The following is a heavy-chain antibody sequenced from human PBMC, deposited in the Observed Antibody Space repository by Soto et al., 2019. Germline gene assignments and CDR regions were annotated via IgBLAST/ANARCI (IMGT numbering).Heavy chain of an antibody. Sequence: ASVKASCKAPGYTFTSYCLSSVRQAPGQGLEWMGWISAYNGNTNHAQKLQGRVTMTTDTSTSTAYMELRSLRSDDTAVYYCARGNGWYYFDYWGHGTLVTVSS. D-gene: IGHD6-19*01. V-gene: IGHV1-18*01. CDR2: ISAYNGNT. CDR1: GYTFTSYC. J-gene: IGHJ4*01. CDR3: ARGNGWYYFDY.